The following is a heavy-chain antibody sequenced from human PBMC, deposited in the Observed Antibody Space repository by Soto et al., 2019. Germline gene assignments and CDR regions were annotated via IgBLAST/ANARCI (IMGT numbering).Heavy chain of an antibody. Sequence: SETLSLTCAVYGGSFSGYYWSWIRQPPGKGLEWIGEINHSGSTNYNPSLKSRVTISVDTSKNQFSLKPSSVTAADTAVYYCARFEVQIYYYGMDVWGQGTTVTVSS. CDR3: ARFEVQIYYYGMDV. CDR1: GGSFSGYY. J-gene: IGHJ6*02. V-gene: IGHV4-34*01. CDR2: INHSGST. D-gene: IGHD3-9*01.